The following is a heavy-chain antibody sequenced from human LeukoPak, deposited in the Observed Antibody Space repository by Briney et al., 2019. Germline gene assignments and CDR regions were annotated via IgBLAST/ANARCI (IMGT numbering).Heavy chain of an antibody. D-gene: IGHD6-19*01. CDR3: ARDRGSSGWYEFDY. V-gene: IGHV3-7*01. Sequence: GGSLTISCAASGFTSSNYWMSWVRQAPGKGLEWVANIKQDGSEKYYVDSVKGRFTISRDNAKNSLYLQMNSLRAEDTAVYYCARDRGSSGWYEFDYWGQGTLVTVSS. CDR1: GFTSSNYW. J-gene: IGHJ4*02. CDR2: IKQDGSEK.